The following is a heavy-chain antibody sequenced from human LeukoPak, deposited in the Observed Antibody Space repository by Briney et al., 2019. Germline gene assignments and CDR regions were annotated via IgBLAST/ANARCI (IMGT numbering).Heavy chain of an antibody. D-gene: IGHD3-10*01. CDR2: IYPGDSDT. CDR3: ARIGSGSYYNALIDY. J-gene: IGHJ4*02. CDR1: GYSFTSYW. V-gene: IGHV5-51*01. Sequence: GESLKISCKGSGYSFTSYWIGWVRQMPGKGLEWMGIIYPGDSDTRYSPSFQGQVTISADKSISTAYLQWSSLKASDTAMYYCARIGSGSYYNALIDYWGRGTLVTVSS.